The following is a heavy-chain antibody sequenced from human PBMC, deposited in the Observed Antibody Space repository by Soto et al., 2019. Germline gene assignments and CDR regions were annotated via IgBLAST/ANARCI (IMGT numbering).Heavy chain of an antibody. CDR3: ARWNSYGYYFDY. CDR2: INQDRSEK. D-gene: IGHD5-18*01. CDR1: GFTFSSYW. J-gene: IGHJ4*02. Sequence: EVQLVESGGGLVQPGGSLRLSCAASGFTFSSYWMSWVRQAPGKGLEWVANINQDRSEKYYVDSVKGRFTISRDNAKNTLYLPMNSLRAEDTAVYYCARWNSYGYYFDYWGQGTLVTVSS. V-gene: IGHV3-7*01.